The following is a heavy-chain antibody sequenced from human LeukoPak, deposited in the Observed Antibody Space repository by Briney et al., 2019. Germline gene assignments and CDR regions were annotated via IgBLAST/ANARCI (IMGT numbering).Heavy chain of an antibody. CDR1: GGTFSSYA. D-gene: IGHD2-21*02. CDR3: ASSSEDCGGDCYSDYYYGMDV. CDR2: IIPIFGTA. Sequence: GASVKVSCKASGGTFSSYAISWVRQAPGQGLEWMGGIIPIFGTASYAQKFQGRDTITADKSTSTAYMELSSLRSEDTAVYYCASSSEDCGGDCYSDYYYGMDVWGKGTTVTVSS. J-gene: IGHJ6*04. V-gene: IGHV1-69*06.